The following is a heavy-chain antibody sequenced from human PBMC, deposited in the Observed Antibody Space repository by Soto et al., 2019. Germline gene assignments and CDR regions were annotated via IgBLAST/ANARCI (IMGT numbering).Heavy chain of an antibody. CDR2: IWYDGSKK. D-gene: IGHD4-4*01. CDR3: ARDRSYSKDY. CDR1: GLTFSNYG. V-gene: IGHV3-33*01. Sequence: QVQLVESGGGVVQPGRSLRLSCVVSGLTFSNYGMHWVRQAPGKGLEWVAIIWYDGSKKYYGDSVKGRFTISRDNSKKTLYLQMNSLRAEDTAVYYCARDRSYSKDYWGQGTLVTVSS. J-gene: IGHJ4*02.